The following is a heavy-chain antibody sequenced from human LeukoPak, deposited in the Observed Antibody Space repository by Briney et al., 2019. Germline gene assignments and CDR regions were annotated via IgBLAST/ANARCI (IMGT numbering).Heavy chain of an antibody. Sequence: ASVKVSCKASGYTFTGYYMHWVRQAPGQGLEWMGWINLNSGGTNYAQKFQGRVTMTRDTSISTAYMELSRLRSDDTAVYYCARDQYDFWSGYSFDYWGQGTLVTVSS. J-gene: IGHJ4*02. CDR1: GYTFTGYY. CDR3: ARDQYDFWSGYSFDY. V-gene: IGHV1-2*02. CDR2: INLNSGGT. D-gene: IGHD3-3*01.